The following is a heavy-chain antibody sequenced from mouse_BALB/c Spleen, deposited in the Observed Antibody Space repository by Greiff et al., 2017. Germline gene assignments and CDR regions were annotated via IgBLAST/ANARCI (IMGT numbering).Heavy chain of an antibody. CDR3: ARKGYYGYGYAMDY. J-gene: IGHJ4*01. CDR1: RFSLTSYG. V-gene: IGHV2-2*02. D-gene: IGHD1-2*01. Sequence: QVQLQQSGPGLVQPSQSLSITCTVSRFSLTSYGVHWVRQSPGKGLEWLGVIWSGGSTDYNAAFISRLSISKDNSKSQVFFKMNSLQANDTAIYYCARKGYYGYGYAMDYWGQGTSVTVSA. CDR2: IWSGGST.